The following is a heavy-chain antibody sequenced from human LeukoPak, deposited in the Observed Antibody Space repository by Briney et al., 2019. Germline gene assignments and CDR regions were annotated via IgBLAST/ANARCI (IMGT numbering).Heavy chain of an antibody. CDR2: IIPIFGTA. D-gene: IGHD3-22*01. CDR3: ARADSSGSPFDY. CDR1: GYTFTSYG. Sequence: GASVKVSCKASGYTFTSYGISWVRQAPGQGLEWMGGIIPIFGTANYAQKFQGRVTITADESTSTAYMELSSLRSEDTAVYYCARADSSGSPFDYWGQGTLVTVSS. V-gene: IGHV1-69*13. J-gene: IGHJ4*02.